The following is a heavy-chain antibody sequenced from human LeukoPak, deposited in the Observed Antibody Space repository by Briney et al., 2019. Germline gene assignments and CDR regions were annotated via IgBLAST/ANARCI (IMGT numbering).Heavy chain of an antibody. D-gene: IGHD6-6*01. J-gene: IGHJ4*02. CDR3: ARMRPELDY. Sequence: GGSLRLSCVASGFTFSSYEMNWVRQAPGKGLEWVSYISSSGTTIYYADSVKGRLTISRDNAKNSLFLQMSSLTAEDTAVYYCARMRPELDYWGQGTLVTVSS. V-gene: IGHV3-48*03. CDR2: ISSSGTTI. CDR1: GFTFSSYE.